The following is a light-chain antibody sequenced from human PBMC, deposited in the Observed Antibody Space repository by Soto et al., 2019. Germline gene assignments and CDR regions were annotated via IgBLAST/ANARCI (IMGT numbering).Light chain of an antibody. CDR1: QNIAKY. CDR2: DTF. Sequence: EIVLTQSPVTLSLSPGERVTLSCRASQNIAKYLAWYQQSPGQAPRLLFYDTFHRATGITPRFSGSGSGTGFTLTISSLDPEDFAVYYCQQRSDWTCKFGQGTQVEVK. CDR3: QQRSDWTCK. V-gene: IGKV3-11*01. J-gene: IGKJ1*01.